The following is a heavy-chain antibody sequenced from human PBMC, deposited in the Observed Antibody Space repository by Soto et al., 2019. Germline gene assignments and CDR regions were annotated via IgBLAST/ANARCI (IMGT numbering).Heavy chain of an antibody. J-gene: IGHJ5*02. Sequence: PGGSLRLSCVASGLTFGRYAMTWVRQTQGKGLECVSAISGNGESTHYADSVKGRFTISRDNSKNTLYLQLSNLRAEDTAIYYCAKVGGFDPWGPGTLVTVSS. CDR3: AKVGGFDP. V-gene: IGHV3-23*01. CDR1: GLTFGRYA. D-gene: IGHD4-17*01. CDR2: ISGNGEST.